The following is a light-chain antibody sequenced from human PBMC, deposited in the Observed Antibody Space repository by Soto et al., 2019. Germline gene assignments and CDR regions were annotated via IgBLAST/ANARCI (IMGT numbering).Light chain of an antibody. CDR1: QSVGND. V-gene: IGKV3-15*01. CDR2: GAS. Sequence: DIVMTQSPASLSVSPGEGVSLSCRASQSVGNDVAWYQQIPGQAPRLLIYGASTRATSVPARFTGSGSGTDFTLTISSRQSEDFAVYYCQQYYNWPPAWTFGQGTRVDIK. CDR3: QQYYNWPPAWT. J-gene: IGKJ1*01.